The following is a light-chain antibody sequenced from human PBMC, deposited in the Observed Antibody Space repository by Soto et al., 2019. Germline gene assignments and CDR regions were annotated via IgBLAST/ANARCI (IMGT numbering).Light chain of an antibody. CDR2: RNN. Sequence: QSALTQPPSASGTPGQRVTISCSGSSSNIGSNYVYWYQQLPGTAPKLLIYRNNQRPSGVPDRFSGSKSVTSASLAISGLRSEDEANYYCAAWDDSLSGVVFGGGTKLTVL. CDR1: SSNIGSNY. CDR3: AAWDDSLSGVV. J-gene: IGLJ3*02. V-gene: IGLV1-47*01.